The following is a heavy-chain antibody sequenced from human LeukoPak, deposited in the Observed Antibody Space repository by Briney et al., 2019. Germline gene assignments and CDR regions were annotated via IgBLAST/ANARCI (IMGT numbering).Heavy chain of an antibody. J-gene: IGHJ5*01. V-gene: IGHV4-39*01. CDR1: GGSISSSIYY. D-gene: IGHD3-9*01. CDR2: IYYSGNT. Sequence: SETLSLTCTVSGGSISSSIYYWGWIRQPPGKGLEWIGYIYYSGNTYYNPSLKSRVTISVDTSKNQFSLKLSSVTAADTAVYYCAMLGYFDWKFDSWGQGTLVTVSS. CDR3: AMLGYFDWKFDS.